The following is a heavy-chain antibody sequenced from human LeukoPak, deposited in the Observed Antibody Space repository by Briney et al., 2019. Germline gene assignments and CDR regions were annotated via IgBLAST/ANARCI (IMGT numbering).Heavy chain of an antibody. CDR1: GGSISSGGYY. Sequence: SQTLSLTCTVSGGSISSGGYYWSWIRQHPGKGLEWIGYIYYSGSTYYNPSLKSRVTISVDTSKNQFSLKLSSVTAADTAAYYCARRGYSSSNWFDPWGQGTLVTVSS. J-gene: IGHJ5*02. D-gene: IGHD6-13*01. V-gene: IGHV4-31*03. CDR3: ARRGYSSSNWFDP. CDR2: IYYSGST.